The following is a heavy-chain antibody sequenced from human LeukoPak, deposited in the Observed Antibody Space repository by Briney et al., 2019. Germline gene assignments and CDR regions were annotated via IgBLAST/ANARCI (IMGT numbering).Heavy chain of an antibody. Sequence: SETLSLTCTVSGGSISSGGYYWSWIRQHPGQGLEWIGYIYYSGSTYYNPSLKSRVTISVDTSKNQFSLKLSSVTAADTAVYYCARVKDIVVVPAATASVWFDPWGQGTLVTVSS. J-gene: IGHJ5*02. V-gene: IGHV4-31*03. CDR2: IYYSGST. CDR3: ARVKDIVVVPAATASVWFDP. CDR1: GGSISSGGYY. D-gene: IGHD2-2*01.